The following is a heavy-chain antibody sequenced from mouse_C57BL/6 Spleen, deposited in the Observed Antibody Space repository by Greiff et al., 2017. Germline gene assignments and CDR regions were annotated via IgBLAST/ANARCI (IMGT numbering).Heavy chain of an antibody. CDR1: GFSFNTYA. V-gene: IGHV10-1*01. CDR3: VRHPNFYWYFDV. Sequence: EVNLVESGGGLVQPKGSLKLSCAASGFSFNTYAMNWVRQAPGKGLEWVARIRSKSNNYATYYADSVKDRFTISRDDSESMLYLQMNNLKTEDTAMYYCVRHPNFYWYFDVWGTGTTVTVSS. CDR2: IRSKSNNYAT. J-gene: IGHJ1*03.